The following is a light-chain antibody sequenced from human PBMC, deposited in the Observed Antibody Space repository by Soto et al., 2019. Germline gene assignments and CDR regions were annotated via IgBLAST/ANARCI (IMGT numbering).Light chain of an antibody. V-gene: IGKV3D-20*02. CDR1: QSFNSIY. Sequence: EIVLTQSPGTLSLSPGERATLSCRASQSFNSIYLAWYQQKPGQAPRLLIYGASSRATGIPDRFSGSGSGTDFTLTISSLEPEDFAVYYCQQRFNWQVTFGQGTKVDI. J-gene: IGKJ1*01. CDR2: GAS. CDR3: QQRFNWQVT.